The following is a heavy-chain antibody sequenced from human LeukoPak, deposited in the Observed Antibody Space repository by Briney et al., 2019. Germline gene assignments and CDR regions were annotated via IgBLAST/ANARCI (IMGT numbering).Heavy chain of an antibody. J-gene: IGHJ4*02. CDR1: GFTFSDYY. D-gene: IGHD3-22*01. Sequence: GGSLRLSCAASGFTFSDYYMSWIRQAPGKGLEWVSYISRNSYTNYADSVKGRFTISRDNAKNSLYLQMSSLRAEDTAVYYCASEYYYDSSGYYYVSSYFDYWGQGTLVTVPS. V-gene: IGHV3-11*06. CDR3: ASEYYYDSSGYYYVSSYFDY. CDR2: ISRNSYT.